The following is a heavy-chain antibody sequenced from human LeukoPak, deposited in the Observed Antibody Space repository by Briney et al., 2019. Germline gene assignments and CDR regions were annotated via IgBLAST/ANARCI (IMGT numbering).Heavy chain of an antibody. CDR1: GFTFDDYG. Sequence: GGSLRLSCAASGFTFDDYGMSWVRQAPGKGLEWVSGINWNGGSTGYADSVKGRFTISRDNAKNSLYLQMNSLRAEDPALYYCARSTKCSGGSCYYYYYMDVWGKGTTVTASS. D-gene: IGHD2-15*01. J-gene: IGHJ6*03. V-gene: IGHV3-20*04. CDR3: ARSTKCSGGSCYYYYYMDV. CDR2: INWNGGST.